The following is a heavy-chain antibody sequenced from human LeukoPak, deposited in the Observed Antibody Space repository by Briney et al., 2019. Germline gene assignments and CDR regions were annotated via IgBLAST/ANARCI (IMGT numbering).Heavy chain of an antibody. D-gene: IGHD6-13*01. J-gene: IGHJ4*02. CDR3: ARGILQQQLVAN. Sequence: ASVKVSCKASGYTFNDYYIHWVRQAPGLGREWMGWVNPKIGGTKYAQRFQGRVTMTRDTSTTTAYMELTRLRSDDTAIYYCARGILQQQLVANWGQGTLVTVSS. CDR2: VNPKIGGT. V-gene: IGHV1-2*02. CDR1: GYTFNDYY.